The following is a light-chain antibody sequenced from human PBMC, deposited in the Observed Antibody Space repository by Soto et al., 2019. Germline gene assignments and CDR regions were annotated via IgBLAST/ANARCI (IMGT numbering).Light chain of an antibody. Sequence: EIVLTQSPATLSLSPGERATLSCWASLSVGRYLIWCQQKPGQAPRLLIYDADIRATGIPARFSGSGSGTDCTLTISSLEPEDFAVYYCQQRHNWPPLSFGGGTKVEI. CDR1: LSVGRY. J-gene: IGKJ4*01. V-gene: IGKV3-11*01. CDR3: QQRHNWPPLS. CDR2: DAD.